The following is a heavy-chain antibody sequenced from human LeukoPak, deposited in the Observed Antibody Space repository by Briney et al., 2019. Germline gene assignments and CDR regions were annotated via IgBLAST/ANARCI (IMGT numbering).Heavy chain of an antibody. J-gene: IGHJ6*02. V-gene: IGHV4-38-2*02. CDR2: IYHSGST. CDR3: ARDLVVATITVEYHYGMDV. Sequence: SETLSLTCTVSGYSISSGYYWGWIRQPPGKGLEWIGSIYHSGSTYYNPSLKSRVTISVDTSKNQFSLKLSSVTAADTAVYYCARDLVVATITVEYHYGMDVWGQGTTVTVSS. CDR1: GYSISSGYY. D-gene: IGHD5-12*01.